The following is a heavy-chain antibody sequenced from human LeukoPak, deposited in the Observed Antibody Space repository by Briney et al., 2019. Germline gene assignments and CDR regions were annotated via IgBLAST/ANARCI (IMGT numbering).Heavy chain of an antibody. CDR2: VYSTGNT. D-gene: IGHD1-14*01. J-gene: IGHJ5*01. CDR1: GGSITNHY. CDR3: AREGTTSWFDY. Sequence: SETLSLTCTVSGGSITNHYWTWLRQPPGKGLGWIGYVYSTGNTNYNPSLKSRVTISVDTSKNQFSLKLSSVTTADTAVYYCAREGTTSWFDYWGLGTLVTVSS. V-gene: IGHV4-59*11.